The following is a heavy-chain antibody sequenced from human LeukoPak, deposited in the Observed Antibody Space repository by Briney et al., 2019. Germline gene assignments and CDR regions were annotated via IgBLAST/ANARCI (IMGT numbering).Heavy chain of an antibody. CDR2: INHSGST. CDR3: ARADGSIAARPFDY. J-gene: IGHJ4*02. CDR1: GGPFSGYY. Sequence: SETLSLTCAVYGGPFSGYYWSWIRQPPGKGLEWIGEINHSGSTNYNPSLKSRVTISVDTSKNQFSLKLSSVTAADTAVYYCARADGSIAARPFDYWGQGTLVTVSS. D-gene: IGHD6-6*01. V-gene: IGHV4-34*01.